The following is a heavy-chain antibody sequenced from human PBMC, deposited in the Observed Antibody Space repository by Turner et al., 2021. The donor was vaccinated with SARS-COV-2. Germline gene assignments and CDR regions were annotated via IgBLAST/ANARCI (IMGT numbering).Heavy chain of an antibody. J-gene: IGHJ4*02. Sequence: EVQLVESGGGLLRPGESLRLSCAASGFTFGTYDMHWVRQPTGKSLEWVSAIGVRGDTYYSGSVKGRFTISRENARNSLYLQINSLRAEDTAVYYCVREYCGGGICPGFYYFDFWGQGTLVTVSS. V-gene: IGHV3-13*01. CDR1: GFTFGTYD. CDR3: VREYCGGGICPGFYYFDF. D-gene: IGHD2-15*01. CDR2: IGVRGDT.